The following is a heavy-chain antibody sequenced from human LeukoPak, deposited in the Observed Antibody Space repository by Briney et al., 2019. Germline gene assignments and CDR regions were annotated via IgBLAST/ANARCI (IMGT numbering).Heavy chain of an antibody. CDR1: GGSISSGSYY. D-gene: IGHD1-26*01. Sequence: PSETLSLTCTVSGGSISSGSYYWSWIRQPPGKGLEWIGEINHSGSTNYNPSLKSRVTISVDTSKNQFSLKLSSVTAADTAVYYCARGEREGGDYWGQGTLVTVSS. CDR3: ARGEREGGDY. V-gene: IGHV4-39*07. CDR2: INHSGST. J-gene: IGHJ4*02.